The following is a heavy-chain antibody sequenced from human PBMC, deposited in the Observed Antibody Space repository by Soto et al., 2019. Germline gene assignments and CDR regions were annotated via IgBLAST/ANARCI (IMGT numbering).Heavy chain of an antibody. CDR3: ARDGGPRGDYYYAMDV. D-gene: IGHD3-10*01. J-gene: IGHJ6*02. CDR2: IYYRGTT. Sequence: QVQLQESGPGLVKPSQTLSLTCTVSGGSISSGGYYWSWIRQHPEKGLEWIGYIYYRGTTYYNPSLRSRVTISLDTPHNQFSLKLSSVTAADTAMYYCARDGGPRGDYYYAMDVWGQGTTVTVSS. V-gene: IGHV4-31*03. CDR1: GGSISSGGYY.